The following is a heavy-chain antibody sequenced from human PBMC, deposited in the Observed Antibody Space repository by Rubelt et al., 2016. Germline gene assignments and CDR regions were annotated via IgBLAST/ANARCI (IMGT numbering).Heavy chain of an antibody. V-gene: IGHV1-3*01. CDR1: GYTFTNYA. D-gene: IGHD3-9*01. J-gene: IGHJ4*02. Sequence: GASVKVSCKASGYTFTNYAMHWVRQAPGQRLEWMGWINAGNGNTKYSQKFQGRVTITRDTSASTAYIELSSLRSEDTAVYYCAREYYDILTGYSPFDYWGQGTLVTVSS. CDR3: AREYYDILTGYSPFDY. CDR2: INAGNGNT.